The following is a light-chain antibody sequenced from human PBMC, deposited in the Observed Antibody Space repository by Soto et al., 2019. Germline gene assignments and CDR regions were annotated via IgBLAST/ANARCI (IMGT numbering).Light chain of an antibody. CDR2: EVS. Sequence: QSVLTQPPSVSGSPGQSVAISCTGTSSDVGSYNRVSWYQQPPGTAPKLMIYEVSNRPSGVPDRFSGSKSGNTASLTISGLQDEDEADYYCSSYTSSRTYVFGTGTKVTVL. CDR1: SSDVGSYNR. CDR3: SSYTSSRTYV. V-gene: IGLV2-18*02. J-gene: IGLJ1*01.